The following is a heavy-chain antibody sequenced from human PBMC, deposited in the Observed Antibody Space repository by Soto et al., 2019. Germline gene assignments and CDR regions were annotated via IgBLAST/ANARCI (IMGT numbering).Heavy chain of an antibody. CDR3: ARGDATKIVVTTYYAMDV. J-gene: IGHJ6*02. Sequence: QVQLVQSGAEVKKPGSSVKVSCKASGGSLSNYGISWVRQAPGQGLEWMGAIIPVFGTPNYSHKFLDRVTVTADESTTTVYMEVRSLTSEDTAVYYCARGDATKIVVTTYYAMDVWGQGTTVTVSS. CDR2: IIPVFGTP. D-gene: IGHD3-22*01. V-gene: IGHV1-69*12. CDR1: GGSLSNYG.